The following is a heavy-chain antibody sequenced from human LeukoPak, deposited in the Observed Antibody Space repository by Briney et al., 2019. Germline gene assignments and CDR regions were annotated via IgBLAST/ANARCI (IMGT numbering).Heavy chain of an antibody. CDR2: IYTSGST. J-gene: IGHJ5*02. V-gene: IGHV4-4*07. CDR1: GGSISSYY. Sequence: SETLSLTCTVSGGSISSYYWSWIRQPAGKGLEWIGRIYTSGSTNYNPSLKSRVTMSVDTSKNQFSLKLSSVTAADTAVYYCARDRGDYDFWSGYWSNWSDPWGQGTLVTVSS. D-gene: IGHD3-3*01. CDR3: ARDRGDYDFWSGYWSNWSDP.